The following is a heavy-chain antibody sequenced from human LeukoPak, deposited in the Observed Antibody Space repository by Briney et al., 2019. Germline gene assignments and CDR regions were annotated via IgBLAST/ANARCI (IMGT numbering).Heavy chain of an antibody. V-gene: IGHV3-30*02. CDR2: IRYDGSNK. J-gene: IGHJ5*02. Sequence: PGGSLRLSCAASGFTFSSYGMHWVRQAPGKGLEWVAFIRYDGSNKYYADSVKGRFTISRDNSKNTLYLQMNSLRAEDTAVYYCANPPHYDFGSGQVNCSAPWGKETLVTVSS. CDR1: GFTFSSYG. CDR3: ANPPHYDFGSGQVNCSAP. D-gene: IGHD3-3*01.